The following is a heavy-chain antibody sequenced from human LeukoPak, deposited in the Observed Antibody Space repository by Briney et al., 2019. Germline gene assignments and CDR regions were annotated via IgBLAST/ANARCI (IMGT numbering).Heavy chain of an antibody. CDR2: IYHSGST. V-gene: IGHV4-38-2*01. J-gene: IGHJ3*02. Sequence: SETLSLTCAVSGYSISSGYYWGWIRQPPGKGLEWIGSIYHSGSTYYNPSLKSRVTISVDTSKNQFSLKLSSVTAADTAVYYCARAPPGVTGAFDIWGQGTVVTVSS. D-gene: IGHD4-23*01. CDR3: ARAPPGVTGAFDI. CDR1: GYSISSGYY.